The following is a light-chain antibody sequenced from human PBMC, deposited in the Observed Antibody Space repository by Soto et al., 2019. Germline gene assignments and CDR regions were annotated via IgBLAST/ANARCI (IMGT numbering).Light chain of an antibody. CDR2: YNN. V-gene: IGLV1-40*01. Sequence: QPVLTQPPSVSGAPGQRVTISCTGSNSNIGAGFDVHWYQQLPRTAPKPLIFYNNYRPSGVPDRFSGSKSGTSASLAITGLQAEDEADYYCQSFDNSLGAYVFGTGTKLTVL. CDR3: QSFDNSLGAYV. CDR1: NSNIGAGFD. J-gene: IGLJ1*01.